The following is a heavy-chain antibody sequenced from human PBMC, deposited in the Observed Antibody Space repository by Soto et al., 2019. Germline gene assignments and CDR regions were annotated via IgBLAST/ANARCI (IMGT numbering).Heavy chain of an antibody. Sequence: PSETLSLTCTVSGGSISSYYWSRIRQPPGKGLEWIGYIYYSGSTNYNPSLKSRVTISVDTSKNQFSLKLSSVTAADTAVYYCARLFGSAADIVVVVAATDYYYYMDVWGKGTTVTVSS. V-gene: IGHV4-59*08. CDR1: GGSISSYY. J-gene: IGHJ6*03. CDR2: IYYSGST. CDR3: ARLFGSAADIVVVVAATDYYYYMDV. D-gene: IGHD2-15*01.